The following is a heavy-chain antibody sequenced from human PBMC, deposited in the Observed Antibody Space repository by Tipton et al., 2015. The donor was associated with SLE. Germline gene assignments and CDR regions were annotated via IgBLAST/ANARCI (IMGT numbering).Heavy chain of an antibody. CDR2: IYHSGST. CDR3: ARSLITSFGVVTKALDV. Sequence: TLSLTCAVSGYSISSGYDWGWIRPPPGEGLEWIGSIYHSGSTYYNPSLKIRVTISVDTSKNQFSLKLISVTAADTAAYFCARSLITSFGVVTKALDVWGKGTTVTVSS. J-gene: IGHJ6*04. D-gene: IGHD3-3*01. V-gene: IGHV4-38-2*01. CDR1: GYSISSGYD.